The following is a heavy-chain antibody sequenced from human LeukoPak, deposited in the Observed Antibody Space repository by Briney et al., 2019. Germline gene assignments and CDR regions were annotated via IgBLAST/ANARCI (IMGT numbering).Heavy chain of an antibody. V-gene: IGHV4-39*01. Sequence: SSETLSLTCTVSGGSISSSSYYWGWIRQPPGKGLAWIGSIYYSGSTYYNPSLKSRVTISVDTSKNQFSLKLSSVTAADTAVYYCARLSTVVTPVLWGQGTLVTVSS. J-gene: IGHJ4*02. D-gene: IGHD4-23*01. CDR2: IYYSGST. CDR3: ARLSTVVTPVL. CDR1: GGSISSSSYY.